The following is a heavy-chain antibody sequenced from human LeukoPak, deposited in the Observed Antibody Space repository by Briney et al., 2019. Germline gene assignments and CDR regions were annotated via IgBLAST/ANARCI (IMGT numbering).Heavy chain of an antibody. CDR1: GFTFRSYG. V-gene: IGHV3-30*03. J-gene: IGHJ6*02. CDR3: EIDLHYYVAMDF. D-gene: IGHD3-10*02. Sequence: GRSLRLSCAASGFTFRSYGMHWVRQAPGKGLEWVAVISYDGSNKYYADSVKGRFTISRDNSKNTLYLQMNSLRAEDTALYYCEIDLHYYVAMDFWGQGTTVTVSS. CDR2: ISYDGSNK.